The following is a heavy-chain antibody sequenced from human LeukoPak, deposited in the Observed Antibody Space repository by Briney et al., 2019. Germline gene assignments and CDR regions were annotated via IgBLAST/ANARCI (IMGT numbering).Heavy chain of an antibody. V-gene: IGHV4-59*08. D-gene: IGHD1-14*01. CDR3: ARQAVIIPTGVEGPWFDP. Sequence: SETLSLTCTVFGDSKNGFHWSWIRQPPGKGLEWIANIYYAGSSNYNPSLKSRVSVSIDASKNHLSLKLTSVTAADTAIYYCARQAVIIPTGVEGPWFDPWGQGTLVAVSS. CDR2: IYYAGSS. J-gene: IGHJ5*02. CDR1: GDSKNGFH.